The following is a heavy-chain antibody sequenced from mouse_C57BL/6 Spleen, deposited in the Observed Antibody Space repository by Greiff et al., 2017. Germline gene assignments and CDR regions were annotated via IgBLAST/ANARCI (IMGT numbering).Heavy chain of an antibody. CDR2: IDPANGNT. CDR3: ARGYGSSHYYAMDY. Sequence: EVQRVESVAELVRPGASVKLSCTASGFNIKNTYMHWVKQRPEQGLEWIGRIDPANGNTKYAPKFQGKATITADTSSNTAYLQLSSLTSEDTAIYYCARGYGSSHYYAMDYWGQGTSVTVSS. D-gene: IGHD1-1*01. J-gene: IGHJ4*01. CDR1: GFNIKNTY. V-gene: IGHV14-3*01.